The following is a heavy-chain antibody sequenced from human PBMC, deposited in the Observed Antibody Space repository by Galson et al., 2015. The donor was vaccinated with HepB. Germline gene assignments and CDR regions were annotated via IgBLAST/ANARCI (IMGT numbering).Heavy chain of an antibody. J-gene: IGHJ1*01. Sequence: SVKVSCKASGYTFTSYYMHWVRQAPGQGLEWMGIINPSGGSTSYAQKLQGRVTMTRDTSTSTVYMELSSLRSEDTAVYYCARDSRLDREAEYFQHWGQGTLVTVSS. V-gene: IGHV1-46*04. CDR1: GYTFTSYY. CDR2: INPSGGST. D-gene: IGHD6-19*01. CDR3: ARDSRLDREAEYFQH.